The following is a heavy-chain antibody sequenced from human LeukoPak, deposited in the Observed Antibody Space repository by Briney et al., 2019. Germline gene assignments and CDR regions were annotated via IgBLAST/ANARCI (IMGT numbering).Heavy chain of an antibody. V-gene: IGHV3-30-3*01. J-gene: IGHJ6*02. D-gene: IGHD2-2*01. CDR2: ISYDGSNK. CDR1: GFTFSSYA. CDR3: ASLGYCSSTSCYAWGAYYYYYGMDV. Sequence: GGSLRLSCAASGFTFSSYAMHWVRQAPGKGLEWVAVISYDGSNKYYADSVKGRFTISRANSKNTLDLQMNSLRAEETAVYYCASLGYCSSTSCYAWGAYYYYYGMDVWGQGTTVTVSS.